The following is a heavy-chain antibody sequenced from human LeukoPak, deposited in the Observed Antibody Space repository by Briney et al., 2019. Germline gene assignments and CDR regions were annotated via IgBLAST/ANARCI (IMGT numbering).Heavy chain of an antibody. Sequence: GGSLRLSCAASGFTFSSYAMHWVRQAPGKGLEWVAVISYDGSNKYYADSVKGRFTLSRDNAKNSLYLQMNSLRDEDTAVYYCARGDYGDRDLDYWGQGTLVTVSS. J-gene: IGHJ4*02. CDR1: GFTFSSYA. CDR3: ARGDYGDRDLDY. CDR2: ISYDGSNK. V-gene: IGHV3-30*04. D-gene: IGHD4-17*01.